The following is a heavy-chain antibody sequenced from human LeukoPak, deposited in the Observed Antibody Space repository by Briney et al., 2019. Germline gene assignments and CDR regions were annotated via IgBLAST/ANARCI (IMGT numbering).Heavy chain of an antibody. CDR1: GFTFDTYN. D-gene: IGHD2-21*01. J-gene: IGHJ6*03. CDR3: ARYSEVYYYVDV. Sequence: KPGGSLRLSCAASGFTFDTYNFNWVRQAPGKGLKWVATIRSYSSYIHYADSVKGRFTISRDDAKKSLYLQMNSLRAEDTAVYFCARYSEVYYYVDVWGAGTTVIVSS. CDR2: IRSYSSYI. V-gene: IGHV3-21*01.